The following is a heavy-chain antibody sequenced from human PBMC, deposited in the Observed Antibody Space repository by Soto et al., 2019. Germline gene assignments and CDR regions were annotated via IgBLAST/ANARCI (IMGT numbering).Heavy chain of an antibody. CDR1: GDSITNYQ. V-gene: IGHV4-4*09. D-gene: IGHD1-26*01. Sequence: QVQLQESGPGLVRPSATLSLTCTVSGDSITNYQWSWIRQSPEKGLEWIGYIFNSGNTVYNPSVKRRVTISPASSRKQFSLKLTSVTAADTAIYYCACDIRSGSYRFDYWGQGALVTVFS. J-gene: IGHJ4*02. CDR2: IFNSGNT. CDR3: ACDIRSGSYRFDY.